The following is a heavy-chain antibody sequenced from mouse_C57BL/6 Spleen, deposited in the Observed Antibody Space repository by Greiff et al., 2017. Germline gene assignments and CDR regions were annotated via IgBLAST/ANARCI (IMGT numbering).Heavy chain of an antibody. CDR2: IRNKANGYTT. CDR3: ARFPRGRELFDY. Sequence: EVKLVESGGGLVQPGGSLSLSCAASGFTFTDYYMSWVRQPPGKALEWLGFIRNKANGYTTEYSASVKGRFTISRDNSQSILYLQMNALRAEDSATYYCARFPRGRELFDYWGQGTTLTVSS. D-gene: IGHD3-1*01. CDR1: GFTFTDYY. V-gene: IGHV7-3*01. J-gene: IGHJ2*01.